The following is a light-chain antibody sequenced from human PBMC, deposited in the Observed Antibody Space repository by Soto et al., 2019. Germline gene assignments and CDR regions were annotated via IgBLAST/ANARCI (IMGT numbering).Light chain of an antibody. Sequence: QSALTQRASVSGSPGQSITIPCTGTSSDVGGHNFVSWYQHHPGKAPKLMIYDVTNRPSGVSDRFSGSKSGNTASLTISGLQAEDEADYFCSSYTSITTFYVFGTGTKLTVL. J-gene: IGLJ1*01. V-gene: IGLV2-14*03. CDR3: SSYTSITTFYV. CDR1: SSDVGGHNF. CDR2: DVT.